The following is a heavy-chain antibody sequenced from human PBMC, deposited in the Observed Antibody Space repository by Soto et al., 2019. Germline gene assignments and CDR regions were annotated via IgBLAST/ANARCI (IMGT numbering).Heavy chain of an antibody. CDR1: GYSFTSYW. D-gene: IGHD6-13*01. V-gene: IGHV5-10-1*01. CDR3: ARLIAGAAPDP. J-gene: IGHJ5*02. CDR2: IDPSDSYT. Sequence: GESLKISCKASGYSFTSYWITWGRQMPGKGLEWMGRIDPSDSYTNYSPSSQGHVTISVDKAISTAYLQWSSLKASDTAMYYCARLIAGAAPDPWGPGTLVTVSS.